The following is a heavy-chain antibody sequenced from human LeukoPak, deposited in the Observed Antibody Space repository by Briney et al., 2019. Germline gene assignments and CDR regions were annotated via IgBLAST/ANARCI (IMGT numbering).Heavy chain of an antibody. D-gene: IGHD7-27*01. CDR2: ISPSAGGT. CDR3: ARDHNSENWGSLGG. J-gene: IGHJ4*02. V-gene: IGHV1-2*02. CDR1: GYTFTAYY. Sequence: ASVKVSCKASGYTFTAYYIHWVRQAPGQGLEWMGWISPSAGGTNYAQKFQGRVTITRDTSINTAYMDLSRLTSDATALYYCARDHNSENWGSLGGWGQGTLVTVSS.